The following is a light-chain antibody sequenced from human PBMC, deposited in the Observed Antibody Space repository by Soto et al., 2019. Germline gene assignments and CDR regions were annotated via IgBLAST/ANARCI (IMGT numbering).Light chain of an antibody. Sequence: DIQMTQSPSSLSASVGDRVTITCRASHGIGNDLGWYQQKAGKAPKRLIYAASSLEAGVPSRFSGSGSGAEFTLTNSSLQPEDFATYYCLQYNSDLNTFGQGTKLEIK. CDR2: AAS. CDR3: LQYNSDLNT. CDR1: HGIGND. V-gene: IGKV1-17*01. J-gene: IGKJ2*01.